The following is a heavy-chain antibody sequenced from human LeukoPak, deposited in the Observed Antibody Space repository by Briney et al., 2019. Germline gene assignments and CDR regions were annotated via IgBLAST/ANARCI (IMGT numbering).Heavy chain of an antibody. D-gene: IGHD6-13*01. Sequence: RTSETLSLTCAVYGGSFSGYYWSWIRQPPGKGLEWIGEINHSGSTNYDPSLKSRVTISVDTSKNQFSLKLSSVTAADTAVYYCARPHSSWYVNFQHWGQGTLVTVSS. CDR2: INHSGST. V-gene: IGHV4-34*01. CDR1: GGSFSGYY. CDR3: ARPHSSWYVNFQH. J-gene: IGHJ1*01.